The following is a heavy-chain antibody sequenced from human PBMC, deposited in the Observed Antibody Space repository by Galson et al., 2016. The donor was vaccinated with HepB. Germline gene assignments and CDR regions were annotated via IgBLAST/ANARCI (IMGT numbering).Heavy chain of an antibody. Sequence: PALVKPTQTLTLTCTFSGFSLNTRGLSMSWIRKSPGKALEWLALLDWDDEKYYKTTLRTRVTISKDTSKNQVVLTMTNVDPVDTATYYCARTPAGSSSTVVDFWGQGILVTVSS. D-gene: IGHD2-2*01. CDR3: ARTPAGSSSTVVDF. V-gene: IGHV2-70*01. CDR1: GFSLNTRGLS. CDR2: LDWDDEK. J-gene: IGHJ4*02.